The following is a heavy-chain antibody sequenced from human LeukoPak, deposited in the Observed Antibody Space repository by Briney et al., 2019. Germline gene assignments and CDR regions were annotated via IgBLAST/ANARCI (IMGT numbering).Heavy chain of an antibody. J-gene: IGHJ4*02. Sequence: GGSLRLSCAASGFTFSSYAMSWVRQAPGKGLEWVSAIIGSGGSTYYADSVKGRFTISRDNSKNTLYLQMNSLRAEDTAVYYCAKAVVVITTTPLDYWGQGTLVTVSS. CDR2: IIGSGGST. V-gene: IGHV3-23*01. CDR3: AKAVVVITTTPLDY. CDR1: GFTFSSYA. D-gene: IGHD3-22*01.